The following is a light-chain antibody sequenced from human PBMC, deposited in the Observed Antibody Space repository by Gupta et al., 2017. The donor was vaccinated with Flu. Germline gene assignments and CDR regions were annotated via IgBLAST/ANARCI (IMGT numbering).Light chain of an antibody. V-gene: IGLV1-51*01. CDR2: DNN. CDR3: GTWDSSPSAGV. J-gene: IGLJ3*02. CDR1: RSNIGNNY. Sequence: QSVLTQPPSVSAAPGQKVTIACSGSRSNIGNNYVDWYQQLPGTAPKLLIYDNNKRPSGIPDRFSGSKSGTSATLSITGLQTGDEADYYCGTWDSSPSAGVFGGGTKLTVL.